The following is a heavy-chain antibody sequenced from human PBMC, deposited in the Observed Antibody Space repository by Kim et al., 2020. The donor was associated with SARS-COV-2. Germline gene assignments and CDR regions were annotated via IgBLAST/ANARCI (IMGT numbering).Heavy chain of an antibody. D-gene: IGHD6-13*01. V-gene: IGHV4-61*02. CDR1: GGSISSGSYY. J-gene: IGHJ4*02. CDR2: IYTSGST. Sequence: SETLSLTCTVSGGSISSGSYYWSWIRQPAGKGLEWIGRIYTSGSTNYNPSLKSRVTISVDTSKNQFSLKLSSVTAADTAVYYCARDRGSSWYMGAVFWGQGTLVTVSS. CDR3: ARDRGSSWYMGAVF.